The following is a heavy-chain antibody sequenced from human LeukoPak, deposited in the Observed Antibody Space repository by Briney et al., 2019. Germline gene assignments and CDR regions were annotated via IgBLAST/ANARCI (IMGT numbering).Heavy chain of an antibody. V-gene: IGHV1-69*04. CDR1: GGTFSSYA. CDR2: SIPILGIA. Sequence: SSVKVSCKASGGTFSSYAIRWVRQAPGQGLEGMGRSIPILGIASSAHTLQGRVTITADKSPSTASMELSSLRSEDTAVYYCARHGLRIAAPFETSGQGKMVTVSP. J-gene: IGHJ3*02. D-gene: IGHD6-6*01. CDR3: ARHGLRIAAPFET.